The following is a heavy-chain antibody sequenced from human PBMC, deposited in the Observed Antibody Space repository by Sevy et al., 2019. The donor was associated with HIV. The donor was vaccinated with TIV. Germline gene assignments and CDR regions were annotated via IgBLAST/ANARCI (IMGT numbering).Heavy chain of an antibody. CDR3: ARRMAVVKGAFDI. D-gene: IGHD2-21*01. CDR2: VYWDDDN. J-gene: IGHJ3*02. V-gene: IGHV2-5*02. CDR1: GFSLSTSGVS. Sequence: SGPTLVKPTQTLTLTCTVSGFSLSTSGVSVGWIRQPPGKALEWLALVYWDDDNRYSPSLRSRLTITRETSKNHVVLTMTNMDPVDTATYFCARRMAVVKGAFDIWGPGKLVTVSS.